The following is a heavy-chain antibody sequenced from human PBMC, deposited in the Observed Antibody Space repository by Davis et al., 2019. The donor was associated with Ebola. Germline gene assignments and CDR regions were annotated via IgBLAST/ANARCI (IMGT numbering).Heavy chain of an antibody. Sequence: MPSETLSLTCAVSGDSISSSNWWSWVRQPPGKGLEWIGEISQSGSTNYNPSLKSRVTISVDTSKNQFSLKLSSVTAADTAVYYCARGRGRDIVVVVAATRGVRLNWFDPWGQGTLVTVSS. J-gene: IGHJ5*02. CDR3: ARGRGRDIVVVVAATRGVRLNWFDP. CDR1: GDSISSSNW. V-gene: IGHV4-4*02. D-gene: IGHD2-15*01. CDR2: ISQSGST.